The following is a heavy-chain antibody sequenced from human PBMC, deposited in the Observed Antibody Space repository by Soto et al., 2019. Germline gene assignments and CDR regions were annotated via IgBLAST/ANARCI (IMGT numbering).Heavy chain of an antibody. Sequence: GESLKISCAASGFTFSSYGMHWVRQAPGKGLEWVAVISYDGSNKYYADSVKGRFTISRDNSKNTLYLQMNSLRAEDTAVYYCAKASSSGWENYYGMDVWGQGTTVTVSS. CDR2: ISYDGSNK. D-gene: IGHD6-19*01. J-gene: IGHJ6*02. V-gene: IGHV3-30*18. CDR3: AKASSSGWENYYGMDV. CDR1: GFTFSSYG.